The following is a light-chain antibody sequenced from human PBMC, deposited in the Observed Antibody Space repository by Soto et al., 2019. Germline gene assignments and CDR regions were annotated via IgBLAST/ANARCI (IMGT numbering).Light chain of an antibody. CDR1: QSVSNND. V-gene: IGKV3-20*01. Sequence: LGDRAPLSCMASQSVSNNDLAWYQPTPGQAPRLLIYGASNRATGIPDSFSGSGSGPNFTLTISRLEPEDFAVYYCQQYGSSGTFRQGAKVDIK. CDR2: GAS. CDR3: QQYGSSGT. J-gene: IGKJ1*01.